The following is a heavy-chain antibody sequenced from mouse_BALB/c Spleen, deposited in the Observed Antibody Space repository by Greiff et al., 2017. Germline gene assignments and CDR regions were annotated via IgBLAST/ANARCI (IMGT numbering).Heavy chain of an antibody. CDR2: ISYSGST. D-gene: IGHD2-4*01. Sequence: EVKLQESGPGLVKPSQSLSLTCTVTGYSITSDYAWNWIRQFPGNKLEWMGYISYSGSTSYNPSLKSRISITRDTSKNQFFLQLNSVTTEDTATYYCARRSTMITFDYWGQGTTLTVSS. V-gene: IGHV3-2*02. CDR3: ARRSTMITFDY. J-gene: IGHJ2*01. CDR1: GYSITSDYA.